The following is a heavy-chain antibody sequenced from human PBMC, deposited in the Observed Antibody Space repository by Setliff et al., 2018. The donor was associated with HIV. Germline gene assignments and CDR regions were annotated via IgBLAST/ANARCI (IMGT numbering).Heavy chain of an antibody. CDR3: ARDATRGGDFDF. J-gene: IGHJ4*02. Sequence: LSLSCATSGFTFSNFWMTWVRQAPGKGLEWVANIKEDGSETFYVDSVKGRFTMSRDNAKNLVYLEMNSLKVEDTAVYYCARDATRGGDFDFWGQGTLVTVSS. CDR2: IKEDGSET. V-gene: IGHV3-7*01. CDR1: GFTFSNFW. D-gene: IGHD1-26*01.